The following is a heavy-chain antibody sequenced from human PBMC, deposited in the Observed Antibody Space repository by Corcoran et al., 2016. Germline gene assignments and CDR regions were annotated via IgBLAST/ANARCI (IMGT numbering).Heavy chain of an antibody. V-gene: IGHV3-74*01. CDR2: INTDGSST. D-gene: IGHD6-19*01. Sequence: EVQLVESGGDLVQPGGSLRLSCAASGFTFSGYWMHWVRQIPGKGLVWVSRINTDGSSTTSADSVKGRFTISSDNAKNTVYLQMNSLRAEDMALYYCAREGSGWPVGPFDYWGQGTLVTVSS. CDR1: GFTFSGYW. J-gene: IGHJ4*02. CDR3: AREGSGWPVGPFDY.